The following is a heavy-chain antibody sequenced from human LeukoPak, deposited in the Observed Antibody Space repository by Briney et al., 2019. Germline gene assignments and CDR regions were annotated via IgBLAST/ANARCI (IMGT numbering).Heavy chain of an antibody. CDR3: ARVGLQWPDYYYYMDV. J-gene: IGHJ6*03. V-gene: IGHV3-7*01. CDR2: IKQDGSEK. CDR1: GFTFSSYW. D-gene: IGHD6-19*01. Sequence: GGSLRLSCAASGFTFSSYWMSWVRQAPGKGLEWVANIKQDGSEKYYVDSVKGRFTISRDNAKNSLYLQMNSLRAEDTAVYYCARVGLQWPDYYYYMDVWGKGTTVTVSS.